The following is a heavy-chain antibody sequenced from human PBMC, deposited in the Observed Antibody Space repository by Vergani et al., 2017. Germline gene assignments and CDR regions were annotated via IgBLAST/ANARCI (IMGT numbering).Heavy chain of an antibody. D-gene: IGHD5-12*01. CDR2: IYSGGST. Sequence: EVQLVESGGGLVKPGGSLRLSCAASGFTVSSNYMSWVRQAPGKGLEWVSVIYSGGSTYYADSVKGRFTISRDNSKNTLYLQMNSLRAEDTAVYYCATSGGVDMDAHMDVWGKGTTVTVSS. J-gene: IGHJ6*03. CDR3: ATSGGVDMDAHMDV. CDR1: GFTVSSNY. V-gene: IGHV3-66*01.